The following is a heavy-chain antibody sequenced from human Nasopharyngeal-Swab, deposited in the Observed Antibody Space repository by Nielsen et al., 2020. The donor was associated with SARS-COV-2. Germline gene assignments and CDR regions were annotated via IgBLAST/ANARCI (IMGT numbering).Heavy chain of an antibody. CDR2: ISWNSGSI. Sequence: SLKISCAASGFTFDDYAMHWVRQAPGKGLEWVSGISWNSGSIGYADSVKGRFTISRDNAKNSLYLQMNSLRAEVTALYYCASGPYWGQGTLVTVSS. V-gene: IGHV3-9*01. CDR3: ASGPY. J-gene: IGHJ4*02. CDR1: GFTFDDYA.